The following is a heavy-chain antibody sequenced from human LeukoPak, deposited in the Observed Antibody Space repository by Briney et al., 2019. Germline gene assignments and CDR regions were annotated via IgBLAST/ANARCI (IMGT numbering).Heavy chain of an antibody. CDR2: IYYSGST. CDR1: GGSISSYY. D-gene: IGHD2-15*01. J-gene: IGHJ3*02. Sequence: SETLSLTCTVSGGSISSYYWSWIRQPPGKGLEWIGYIYYSGSTNYNPSLKSRVTISVDTSKNQFSLKLSSVTAADTAVYYCARGGYCSGGSCYSDAFDIWGQGTMVTVSS. V-gene: IGHV4-59*12. CDR3: ARGGYCSGGSCYSDAFDI.